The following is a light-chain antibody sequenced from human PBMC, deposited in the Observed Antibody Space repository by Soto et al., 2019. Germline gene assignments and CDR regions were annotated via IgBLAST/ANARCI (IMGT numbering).Light chain of an antibody. CDR2: AAS. Sequence: DIQMTQSPSSLSASVGDRVTITCRASQSISTYLNWYQQKPGKAPNLLIFAASTLQSGVPSRFSGSGSGTDFTLTIRSLQPEDFATYYCRQSYTAPLTFGGGTKVDI. V-gene: IGKV1-39*01. CDR1: QSISTY. J-gene: IGKJ4*01. CDR3: RQSYTAPLT.